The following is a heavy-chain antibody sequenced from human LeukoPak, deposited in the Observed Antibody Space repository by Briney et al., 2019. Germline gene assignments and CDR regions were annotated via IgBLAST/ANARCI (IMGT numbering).Heavy chain of an antibody. CDR2: ISGSGGST. D-gene: IGHD3-22*01. CDR3: AKGDCYDSIGRSYCHYYMDV. Sequence: GGSLRLSCAASRFTFSSYAISWVRQAPGRGLEWVSAISGSGGSTYYADSVKGRFTISRDNSKNTLYLQMNSLRAEDTAVYYCAKGDCYDSIGRSYCHYYMDVWGKGTTVTVSS. CDR1: RFTFSSYA. V-gene: IGHV3-23*01. J-gene: IGHJ6*03.